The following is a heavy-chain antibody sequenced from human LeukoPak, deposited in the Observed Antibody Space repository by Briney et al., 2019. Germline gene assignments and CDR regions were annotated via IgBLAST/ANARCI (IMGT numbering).Heavy chain of an antibody. CDR3: AKDPRISVSSGWIDY. V-gene: IGHV3-23*01. CDR2: IGGNT. CDR1: GFPLRSYW. D-gene: IGHD6-19*01. J-gene: IGHJ4*02. Sequence: GGSLRLSCSASGFPLRSYWMSWVLQAPGKGLEWVSSIGGNTYYTDSVKGRFTISRDNSKNTLYLQLDSLRAEDTAVYYCAKDPRISVSSGWIDYWGQGTLVTVSS.